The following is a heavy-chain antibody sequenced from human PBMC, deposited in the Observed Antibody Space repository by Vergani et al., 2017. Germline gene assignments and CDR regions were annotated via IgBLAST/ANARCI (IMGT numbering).Heavy chain of an antibody. CDR3: TTGAGWELLYYFDY. D-gene: IGHD1-26*01. CDR2: IKSKTDGGTT. V-gene: IGHV3-15*01. CDR1: GFTFINAW. Sequence: EVQLVESGGGLVKPGGSLRLSCAASGFTFINAWMTWVRQAPGKGLELVGRIKSKTDGGTTYYAAPVKGKFTISRDDSKNTLYLQMNSLKTEDTAVYYCTTGAGWELLYYFDYWGQGTLVTVSS. J-gene: IGHJ4*02.